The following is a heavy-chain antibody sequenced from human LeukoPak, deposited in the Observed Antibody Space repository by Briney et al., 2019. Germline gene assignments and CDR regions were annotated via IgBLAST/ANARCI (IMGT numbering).Heavy chain of an antibody. CDR1: GFTFTNAW. D-gene: IGHD5-12*01. J-gene: IGHJ4*02. CDR3: ARDYSGYDLPDY. Sequence: GGSLRLSCAASGFTFTNAWMSWVRQAPGKGLEWVGRLKSKTDGGTTDYAAPVKGRFTTSRDDSENTLYLQMNSLRAEDTAVYYCARDYSGYDLPDYWGQGTLVTVSS. CDR2: LKSKTDGGTT. V-gene: IGHV3-15*01.